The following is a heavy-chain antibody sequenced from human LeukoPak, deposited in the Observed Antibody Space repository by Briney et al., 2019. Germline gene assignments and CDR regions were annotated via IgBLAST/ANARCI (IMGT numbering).Heavy chain of an antibody. Sequence: SETLSLTCTVSGGSISSSSYYWAWIRQPPGKGLEWIGYIYHSGSTYYNPSLKSRVTISVDRSKNQFSLKLSSVTAADTAVYYCAGQNDAFDIWGQGTMVTVSS. V-gene: IGHV4-39*07. J-gene: IGHJ3*02. CDR3: AGQNDAFDI. CDR1: GGSISSSSYY. CDR2: IYHSGST.